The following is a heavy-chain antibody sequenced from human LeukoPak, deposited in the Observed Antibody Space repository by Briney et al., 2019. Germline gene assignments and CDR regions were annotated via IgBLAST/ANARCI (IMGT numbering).Heavy chain of an antibody. J-gene: IGHJ4*02. CDR2: IYSGGRT. CDR1: GFTVSRNY. CDR3: AKAQGYSSGNYFDY. Sequence: GSLRLSCAASGFTVSRNYMSWVRQAPGKGLEWVSVIYSGGRTYYADSVKGRFTISRDNAKNSLYLQMNSLRAEDTAVYYCAKAQGYSSGNYFDYWGQGTLVTVSS. D-gene: IGHD6-19*01. V-gene: IGHV3-66*01.